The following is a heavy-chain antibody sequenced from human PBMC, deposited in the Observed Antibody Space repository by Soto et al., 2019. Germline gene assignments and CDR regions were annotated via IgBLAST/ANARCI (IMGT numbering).Heavy chain of an antibody. Sequence: QVQLVQSGAEVKKPGSSVKVSCKASGGTFSSYAISWVRQAPGQGLEWMGGIIPIFGTANYAQKFQGRVTITADESTSTAYMERSSLRSEDTAVYYCARDRGVPAAIDYYGMDVWGQGTTVTVSS. D-gene: IGHD2-2*02. CDR2: IIPIFGTA. J-gene: IGHJ6*02. CDR1: GGTFSSYA. CDR3: ARDRGVPAAIDYYGMDV. V-gene: IGHV1-69*01.